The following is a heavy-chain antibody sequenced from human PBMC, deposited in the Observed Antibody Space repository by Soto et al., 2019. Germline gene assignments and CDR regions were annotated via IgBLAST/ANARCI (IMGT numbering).Heavy chain of an antibody. J-gene: IGHJ4*02. D-gene: IGHD6-13*01. Sequence: QVQLQESGPGLVKPSQNLSLTCTVSGGSISSGGYYWSWIRQHPGKGLEWIGYIYYSGSTYYNPSIESRVTISVDTSKNQFSLKLNSVTAADTAVYFCAARSSSSWYIVDYWGQGTLVTVSS. CDR3: AARSSSSWYIVDY. CDR2: IYYSGST. CDR1: GGSISSGGYY. V-gene: IGHV4-31*03.